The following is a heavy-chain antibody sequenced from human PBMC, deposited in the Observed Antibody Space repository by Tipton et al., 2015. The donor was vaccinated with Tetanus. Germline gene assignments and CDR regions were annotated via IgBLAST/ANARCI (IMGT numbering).Heavy chain of an antibody. CDR3: ARHVEQLVPYYYYYMDV. CDR2: IYYSGST. Sequence: TLSPTCTVSGGSISSSSYYWGWIRQPPGKGLEWIGSIYYSGSTYYNPSLKSRLTISVDTSKNQFSLKLSSVTAADTAVYYCARHVEQLVPYYYYYMDVWGEGTTVTVSS. V-gene: IGHV4-39*01. D-gene: IGHD6-6*01. J-gene: IGHJ6*03. CDR1: GGSISSSSYY.